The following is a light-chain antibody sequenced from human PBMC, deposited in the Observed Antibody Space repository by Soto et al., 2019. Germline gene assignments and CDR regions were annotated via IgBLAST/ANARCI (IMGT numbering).Light chain of an antibody. J-gene: IGKJ1*01. CDR1: QSVNSR. CDR2: DAS. CDR3: QQYNSYSPT. Sequence: DILMTQSPATLSVSVGERATISCRASQSVNSRLAWYQQKPGKTPKLLIYDASTWASGIPTRFSGSGSETEFTLTISSLQSEDFAIYYCQQYNSYSPTFGQGTKVDIK. V-gene: IGKV1-5*01.